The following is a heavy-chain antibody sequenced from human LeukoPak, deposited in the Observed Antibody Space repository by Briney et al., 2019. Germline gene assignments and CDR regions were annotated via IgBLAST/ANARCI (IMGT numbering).Heavy chain of an antibody. CDR3: AKNTYYYDSSGYGDYYYMDV. V-gene: IGHV3-23*01. J-gene: IGHJ6*03. CDR2: ISGSGGST. D-gene: IGHD3-22*01. Sequence: PGGSLRLSCAASGFTFSSYAMSWVRQAPGKGLEWVSAISGSGGSTYYADSVKGRFPISRDNSKNTLYLQMNSLRAEDTAVYYCAKNTYYYDSSGYGDYYYMDVWGKGTTVTVSS. CDR1: GFTFSSYA.